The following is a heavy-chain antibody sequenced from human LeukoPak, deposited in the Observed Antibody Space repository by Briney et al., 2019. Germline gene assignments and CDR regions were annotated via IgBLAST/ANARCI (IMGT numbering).Heavy chain of an antibody. J-gene: IGHJ4*02. CDR1: GFTFSSYG. CDR2: IWYDGSNK. Sequence: GRSLRLSCVASGFTFSSYGMHWVRQAPGKGLEWVAVIWYDGSNKHYADSVKGRFTISRDNSKNTLYLQMNSLRAEDTAVYYCAKALKLGVVVSPTDYWGQGTLVTVSS. CDR3: AKALKLGVVVSPTDY. V-gene: IGHV3-33*06. D-gene: IGHD3-22*01.